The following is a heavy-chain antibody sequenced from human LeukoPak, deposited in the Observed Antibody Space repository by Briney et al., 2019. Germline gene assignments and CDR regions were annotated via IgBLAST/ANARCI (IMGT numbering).Heavy chain of an antibody. J-gene: IGHJ3*02. V-gene: IGHV3-11*01. CDR3: ARDGPYGDYEADAFDI. Sequence: PGGSLRLSCAASGFTFSDYYMSWIRQAPGEGLEWVSYISSSGSTIYYADSVKGRFTISRDNAKNSLYLQMNSLRAEDTAVYYCARDGPYGDYEADAFDIWGQGTMVTVSS. CDR1: GFTFSDYY. CDR2: ISSSGSTI. D-gene: IGHD4-17*01.